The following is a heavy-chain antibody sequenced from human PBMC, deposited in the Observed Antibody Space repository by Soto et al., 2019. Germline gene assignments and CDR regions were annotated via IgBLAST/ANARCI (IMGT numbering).Heavy chain of an antibody. Sequence: GASVKVSCKASGYTFTSYGISWVRQAPGQGLEWLGWISAYNGNTNYAQKLQGRVTMTTDTSTSTAYMELRSLRSDDTAVYYCARDRGSTAAAGTFDYWGQGTLVTVSS. CDR2: ISAYNGNT. J-gene: IGHJ4*02. V-gene: IGHV1-18*01. CDR3: ARDRGSTAAAGTFDY. CDR1: GYTFTSYG. D-gene: IGHD6-13*01.